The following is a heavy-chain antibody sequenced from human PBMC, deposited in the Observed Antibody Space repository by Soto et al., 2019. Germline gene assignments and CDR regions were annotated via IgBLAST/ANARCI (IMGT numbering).Heavy chain of an antibody. CDR3: ARDPATYGDYSPVWFDP. D-gene: IGHD4-17*01. CDR1: GDSVSSNSAA. V-gene: IGHV6-1*01. CDR2: TYYRSKWYN. Sequence: PSQTLSLTCAISGDSVSSNSAAWNWIRQSPSRGLEWLGRTYYRSKWYNDYAVSVKSRITINPDTSKNQFSLQLNSVTPEDTAVYYCARDPATYGDYSPVWFDPWGQGTLVTVSS. J-gene: IGHJ5*02.